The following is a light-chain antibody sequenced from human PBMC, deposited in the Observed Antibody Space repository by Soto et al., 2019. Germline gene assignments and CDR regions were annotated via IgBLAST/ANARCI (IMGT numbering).Light chain of an antibody. J-gene: IGKJ2*01. CDR2: GAS. CDR3: QEYNNWPPMNT. Sequence: EIVMTQSPATLSASPGERATLSCTASQSVSSNLAWYQQKPGQAPRLLIYGASTRATGIPARFSGSGSGTEFTLTISILESEDFAVYYCQEYNNWPPMNTFGQGEKLELK. V-gene: IGKV3-15*01. CDR1: QSVSSN.